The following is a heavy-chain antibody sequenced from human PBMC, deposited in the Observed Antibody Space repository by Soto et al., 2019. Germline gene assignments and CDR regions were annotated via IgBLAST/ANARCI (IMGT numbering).Heavy chain of an antibody. D-gene: IGHD6-6*01. CDR2: IFHTGSI. CDR3: ARDAGASSNAIDI. Sequence: QLQLQESGSGLVKPSQTLSLTCTVSGDSVSNEDFSWSWIRRTPGKGLEWIGYIFHTGSIYYNPSLKSRVVISVDRSKNHFSLNLTSVTAADTAVYYCARDAGASSNAIDIWGQGTMVTVSP. V-gene: IGHV4-30-2*01. CDR1: GDSVSNEDFS. J-gene: IGHJ3*02.